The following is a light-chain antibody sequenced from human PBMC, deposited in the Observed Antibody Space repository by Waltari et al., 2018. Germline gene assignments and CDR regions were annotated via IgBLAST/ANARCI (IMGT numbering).Light chain of an antibody. CDR2: HAS. V-gene: IGKV3-20*01. J-gene: IGKJ1*01. CDR1: QSVSKY. Sequence: IVLTQSPGTLSLSPGERVTLSCRASQSVSKYLAWYQQRPGQAPRLLLYHASTRATGIPDRFSGSGSGTDFSLTISRLEPEDFAVYYCQHYVRLPATFGQGTRVEIK. CDR3: QHYVRLPAT.